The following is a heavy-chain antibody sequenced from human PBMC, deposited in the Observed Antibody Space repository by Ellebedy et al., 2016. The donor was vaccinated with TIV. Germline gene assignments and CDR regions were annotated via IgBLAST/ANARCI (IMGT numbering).Heavy chain of an antibody. CDR2: IVPLLGRI. CDR1: GGTFSSYS. CDR3: ARDWGTGITLTYAFDI. V-gene: IGHV1-69*13. Sequence: SVKVSXXASGGTFSSYSIGWVRQAPGQGLEWMGGIVPLLGRINYAQKFQDRVTITADESASILYMELRSLRSDDTAVYFCARDWGTGITLTYAFDIWGQGTMVTVSS. D-gene: IGHD1-7*01. J-gene: IGHJ3*02.